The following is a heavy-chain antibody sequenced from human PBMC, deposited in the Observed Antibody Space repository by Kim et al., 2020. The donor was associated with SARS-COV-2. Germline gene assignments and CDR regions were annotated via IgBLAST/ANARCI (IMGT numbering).Heavy chain of an antibody. V-gene: IGHV4-39*01. CDR2: IYYSGST. D-gene: IGHD3-10*01. Sequence: SETLSLTCTVSGGSISSSSYYWGWIRQPPGKGLEWIGSIYYSGSTYYNPSLKSRVTISVDTSKNQFSLKLSSVTAADTAVYYCARHITMVRGPYYCGHGTLVTVSS. CDR3: ARHITMVRGPYY. CDR1: GGSISSSSYY. J-gene: IGHJ4*01.